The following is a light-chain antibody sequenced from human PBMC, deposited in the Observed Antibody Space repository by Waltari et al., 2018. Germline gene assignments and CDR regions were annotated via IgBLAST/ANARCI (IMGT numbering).Light chain of an antibody. Sequence: QSALAQPPSASGSPGQPVTISCTGTSRAVGGYNYVSWYQQHPGKAPKLMIYEVSKRPSGVPDRFSGSKSGNTASLTVSGLQAEDEAAYYCSSYAGSNFVVFGGGTKVTVL. V-gene: IGLV2-8*01. CDR1: SRAVGGYNY. J-gene: IGLJ2*01. CDR2: EVS. CDR3: SSYAGSNFVV.